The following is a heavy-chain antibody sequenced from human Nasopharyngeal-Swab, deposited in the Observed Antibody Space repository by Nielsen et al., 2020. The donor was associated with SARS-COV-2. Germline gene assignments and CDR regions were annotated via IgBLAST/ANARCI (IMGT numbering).Heavy chain of an antibody. CDR3: ARDYYDSSGPDFDY. CDR2: ISYDGSNK. Sequence: GESLKISCAASGFTFSSYAMHWVRQAPGKGLEWVAVISYDGSNKYYADSVKGRFTISRDNSKNTLYLQMNSLRAEDTAVYYCARDYYDSSGPDFDYWGQGTLVTVSS. CDR1: GFTFSSYA. D-gene: IGHD3-22*01. J-gene: IGHJ4*02. V-gene: IGHV3-30-3*01.